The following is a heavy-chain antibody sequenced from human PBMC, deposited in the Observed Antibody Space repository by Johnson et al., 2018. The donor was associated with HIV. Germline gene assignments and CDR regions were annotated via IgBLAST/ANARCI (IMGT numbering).Heavy chain of an antibody. Sequence: QMQLVESGGGVVQPGGSLRLSCAASGFTFSSYGMHWVRQAPGKGLEWVAVISHDGSNKYYADSVKGRFTISRDNSKNTLYLQMNSLRAEDTAVYYCARGWGRNYYDSKGDGFDIWGQGTMVTVSS. CDR1: GFTFSSYG. CDR3: ARGWGRNYYDSKGDGFDI. V-gene: IGHV3-30*19. J-gene: IGHJ3*02. CDR2: ISHDGSNK. D-gene: IGHD3-22*01.